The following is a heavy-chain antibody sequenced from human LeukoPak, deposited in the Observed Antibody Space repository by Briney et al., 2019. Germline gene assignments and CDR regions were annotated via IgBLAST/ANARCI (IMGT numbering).Heavy chain of an antibody. D-gene: IGHD5-18*01. CDR1: GFTFSNAW. J-gene: IGHJ4*02. CDR3: TTDLGGYSYGSDY. V-gene: IGHV3-15*01. Sequence: GGSLRLSCAASGFTFSNAWMSWVRQAPGKGLEWVGRIKSKTDGGTTDYAAPVKGRLTISRDDSKHTLYLRMNSLKTEDTAVYYCTTDLGGYSYGSDYWGQGTLVTVSS. CDR2: IKSKTDGGTT.